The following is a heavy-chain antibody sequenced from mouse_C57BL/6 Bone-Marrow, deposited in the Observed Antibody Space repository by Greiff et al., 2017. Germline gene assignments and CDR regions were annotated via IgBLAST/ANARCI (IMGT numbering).Heavy chain of an antibody. CDR3: ARWDYYGSSYGRYFDV. D-gene: IGHD1-1*01. J-gene: IGHJ1*03. CDR2: IYPRSGNT. Sequence: QVQLQQSGAELARPGASVKLSCKASGYTFTSYGISWVKQRNGQGLEWIGEIYPRSGNTYYNEKFKGKATLTADKSSSTAYMELRSLTSEDSAVYFCARWDYYGSSYGRYFDVWGTGTTVTVSS. V-gene: IGHV1-81*01. CDR1: GYTFTSYG.